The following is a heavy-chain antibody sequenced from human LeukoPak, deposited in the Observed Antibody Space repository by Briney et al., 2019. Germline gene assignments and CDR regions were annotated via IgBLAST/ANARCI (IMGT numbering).Heavy chain of an antibody. D-gene: IGHD6-6*01. V-gene: IGHV1-2*06. CDR3: ARGRFDSSSSDY. CDR1: GYTFTGYY. Sequence: ASVEVSCKASGYTFTGYYMHWVRQAPGQGLEWMGRINPNSGGTNYAQKFQGRVTMTRDTSISTAYMELSRLRSDDTAVYYCARGRFDSSSSDYWGQGTLVTVSS. J-gene: IGHJ4*02. CDR2: INPNSGGT.